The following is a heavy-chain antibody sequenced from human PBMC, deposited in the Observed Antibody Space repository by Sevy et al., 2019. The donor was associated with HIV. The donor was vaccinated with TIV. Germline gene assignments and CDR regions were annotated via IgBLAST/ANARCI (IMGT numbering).Heavy chain of an antibody. J-gene: IGHJ6*02. CDR3: AKPKGRDFWSGYYYGMDV. D-gene: IGHD3-3*01. V-gene: IGHV3-30*18. CDR1: GFTFSSYG. CDR2: ISYDGSNK. Sequence: GGSLRLSCAASGFTFSSYGMHWVRQAPGKGLEWVAVISYDGSNKYYADSVKGRFTISRDNSKNTLSLQMNSLRAEDTAVYYCAKPKGRDFWSGYYYGMDVWGQGTTVTVSS.